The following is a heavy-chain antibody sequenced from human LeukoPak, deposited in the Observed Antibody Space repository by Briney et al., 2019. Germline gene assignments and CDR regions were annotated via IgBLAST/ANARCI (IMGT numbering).Heavy chain of an antibody. J-gene: IGHJ3*01. Sequence: PSETLSLTCNVSGGSISSSSYYWGWIRQPPGKGLEWIGSVSYSGDTYYSPSLKSRITISIDTSKNQFSLKLTSVTAADTAVYYCARPQVVRVAFYVCGQGTVVTVSS. CDR3: ARPQVVRVAFYV. D-gene: IGHD2-21*01. CDR1: GGSISSSSYY. CDR2: VSYSGDT. V-gene: IGHV4-39*01.